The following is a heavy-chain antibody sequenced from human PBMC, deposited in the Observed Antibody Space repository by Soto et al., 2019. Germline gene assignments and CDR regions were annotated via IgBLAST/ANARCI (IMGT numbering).Heavy chain of an antibody. CDR1: SGSISSYY. CDR2: IHYTGNT. V-gene: IGHV4-59*12. D-gene: IGHD6-19*01. Sequence: SETLSLTCTVSSGSISSYYWSWIRQPPGKGLEWIGYIHYTGNTNSNPSLKSRVTISVDTSKNQFSLKLSSVTAADTAVYYCAVSGVYSSGWSPNYYYSGMDVWGQRTTVTVSS. CDR3: AVSGVYSSGWSPNYYYSGMDV. J-gene: IGHJ6*02.